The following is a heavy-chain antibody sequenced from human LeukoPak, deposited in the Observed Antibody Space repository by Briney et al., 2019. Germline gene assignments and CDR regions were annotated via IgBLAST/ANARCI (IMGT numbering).Heavy chain of an antibody. CDR2: IYYSGTT. D-gene: IGHD3-22*01. J-gene: IGHJ3*02. CDR3: ARDLNSGYNAFDI. CDR1: GGSISSAGHY. Sequence: PSETLSLTCTVSGGSISSAGHYWSWIRQHPGKGLEWIGYIYYSGTTYYNPSLMSRVSISVDTSRNQFSLKLNSVIAADTAVYYCARDLNSGYNAFDIWGQGTMVTVSS. V-gene: IGHV4-31*03.